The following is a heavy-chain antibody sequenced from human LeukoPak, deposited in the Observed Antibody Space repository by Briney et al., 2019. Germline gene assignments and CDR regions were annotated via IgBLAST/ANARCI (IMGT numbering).Heavy chain of an antibody. Sequence: GGSLRLSCAASGFTFSSSAMHWVRQAPGKGLEWVAVTPYDGSNKYYADSVKGRFTISRDNSKNTLYLQMNSLRAEDTAVYYCARDLRFWGTTYGMDVWGQGTTVTVSS. J-gene: IGHJ6*02. CDR3: ARDLRFWGTTYGMDV. CDR1: GFTFSSSA. CDR2: TPYDGSNK. V-gene: IGHV3-30*04. D-gene: IGHD5/OR15-5a*01.